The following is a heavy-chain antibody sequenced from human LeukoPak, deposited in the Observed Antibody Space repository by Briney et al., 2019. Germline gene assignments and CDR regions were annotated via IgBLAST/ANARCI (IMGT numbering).Heavy chain of an antibody. CDR1: GGSISSYY. D-gene: IGHD3-3*01. V-gene: IGHV4-59*01. J-gene: IGHJ6*03. CDR2: IYYSGST. CDR3: ARNQGVVAWRAYMDV. Sequence: PSETLSLTCTVSGGSISSYYWSWIRQPPGKGLEWIGYIYYSGSTNYNPSLKSRVTISVDTSKNQFSLKLRSVTAADTAVYYCARNQGVVAWRAYMDVWGKGSTVTVSS.